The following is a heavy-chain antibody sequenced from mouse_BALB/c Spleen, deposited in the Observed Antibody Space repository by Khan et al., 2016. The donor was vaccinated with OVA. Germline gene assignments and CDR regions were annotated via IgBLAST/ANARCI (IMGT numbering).Heavy chain of an antibody. J-gene: IGHJ4*01. V-gene: IGHV5-6-5*01. CDR3: TRLVDY. CDR2: INSGGST. CDR1: GFTFSSYA. Sequence: EVQLQESGGGLVKPGGSLKLSCAASGFTFSSYAVSWIRQTPEKRLEWVASINSGGSTYYPDSVQGRFTISRDDARNILYLQMSSRRSEDTARYYCTRLVDYWGQGTSVTVSS.